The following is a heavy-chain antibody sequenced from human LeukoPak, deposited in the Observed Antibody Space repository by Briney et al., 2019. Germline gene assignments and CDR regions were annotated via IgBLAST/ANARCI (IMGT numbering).Heavy chain of an antibody. D-gene: IGHD4-17*01. CDR2: ISAYNGNT. J-gene: IGHJ4*02. CDR3: ARDRGDYGDYDRLDY. V-gene: IGHV1-18*01. CDR1: GYTFTSYG. Sequence: ASVKVSCKASGYTFTSYGISWVRQAPGQGLERMGWISAYNGNTNYAQKLQGRVTMTTDTSTSTAYMELRSLRSDDTAVYYCARDRGDYGDYDRLDYWGQGTLVTVSS.